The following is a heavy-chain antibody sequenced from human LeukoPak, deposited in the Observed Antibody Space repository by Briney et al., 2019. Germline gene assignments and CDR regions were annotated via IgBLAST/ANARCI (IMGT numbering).Heavy chain of an antibody. V-gene: IGHV4-38-2*01. CDR2: IYHSGRT. CDR1: GYSISSDYY. J-gene: IGHJ4*02. D-gene: IGHD1-26*01. Sequence: PSETLSLTCAVSGYSISSDYYWGWIRQPPGKGLEWIGSIYHSGRTYYNPSLKSRVTISVDTSKNQFSLKLSSVTAADTAVYYCARFVGAATTSHIDYWGQGTLVTVSS. CDR3: ARFVGAATTSHIDY.